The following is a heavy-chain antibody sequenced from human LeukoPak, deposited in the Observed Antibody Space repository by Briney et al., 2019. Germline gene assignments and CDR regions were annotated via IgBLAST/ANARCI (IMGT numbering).Heavy chain of an antibody. D-gene: IGHD5-18*01. CDR3: ARGLGYSYGSYYYYYYYMDV. CDR1: GGSFSGYY. Sequence: SETLSLTCAVYGGSFSGYYWSWIRQPPGKGLEWIGEINHSGSTNYNPSLKSRVTISVDTSKNQFSLKLSSVTAADTAVYYCARGLGYSYGSYYYYYYYMDVWGKGTTVTVSS. V-gene: IGHV4-34*01. J-gene: IGHJ6*03. CDR2: INHSGST.